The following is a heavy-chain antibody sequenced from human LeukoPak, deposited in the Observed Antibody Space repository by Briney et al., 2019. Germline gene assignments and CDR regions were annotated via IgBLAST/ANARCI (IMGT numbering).Heavy chain of an antibody. J-gene: IGHJ4*02. Sequence: GGSLRLSCVTSGVSFSSHAMHWIRQAPGKGLEWVAVISDAGDSKYYADSVKGRFTISRDNSKNTIYLQMNRLRAADTAMYYCARRKDHNGRDYWGQGTLVTVSS. V-gene: IGHV3-30*04. CDR1: GVSFSSHA. CDR3: ARRKDHNGRDY. D-gene: IGHD1-1*01. CDR2: ISDAGDSK.